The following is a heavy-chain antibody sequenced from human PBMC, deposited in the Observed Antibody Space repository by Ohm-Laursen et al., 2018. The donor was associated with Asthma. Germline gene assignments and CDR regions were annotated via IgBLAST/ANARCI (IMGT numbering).Heavy chain of an antibody. CDR3: ARDTTYYYDGRFRGAFDI. J-gene: IGHJ3*02. Sequence: SDTLSLTCTVSGGSISSYYWSWIRQPPGKGLEWIGYIYYSGSTNYNPSLKSRVTISVDTSKNQFSLKLSSVTAADTAVYYCARDTTYYYDGRFRGAFDIWGQGTMVTVSS. V-gene: IGHV4-59*01. D-gene: IGHD3-22*01. CDR1: GGSISSYY. CDR2: IYYSGST.